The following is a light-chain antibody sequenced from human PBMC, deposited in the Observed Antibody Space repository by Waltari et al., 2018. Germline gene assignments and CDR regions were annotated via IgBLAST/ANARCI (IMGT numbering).Light chain of an antibody. V-gene: IGKV1D-16*01. J-gene: IGKJ1*01. CDR1: EGISRW. CDR3: QQYHSSPWT. Sequence: DGQMTQSPSCLSASEGDSVNITGRGREGISRWLMWYQQKAEKAPRSLIYGASNLQSGVPSRFSGSGSGTDFTLTISRLQPEDFATYYCQQYHSSPWTFGQGTKVEIK. CDR2: GAS.